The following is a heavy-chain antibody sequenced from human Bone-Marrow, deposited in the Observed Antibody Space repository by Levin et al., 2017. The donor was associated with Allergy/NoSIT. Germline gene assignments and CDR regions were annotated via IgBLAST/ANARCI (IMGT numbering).Heavy chain of an antibody. J-gene: IGHJ6*02. V-gene: IGHV3-21*06. Sequence: GESLKISCTASGFTFSLFGMNWVRQAPGKGLEWVSSITSSPSHIYYADSVKGRFTISRDNAKNSLYLQMNSLRVEDTAVYYCARDRIYGILRNYGMDVWGQGTTVTGSS. CDR1: GFTFSLFG. D-gene: IGHD3-3*02. CDR3: ARDRIYGILRNYGMDV. CDR2: ITSSPSHI.